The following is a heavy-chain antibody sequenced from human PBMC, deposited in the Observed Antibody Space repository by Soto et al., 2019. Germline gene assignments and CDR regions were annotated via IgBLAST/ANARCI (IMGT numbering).Heavy chain of an antibody. Sequence: PGGSLRLSCAGSGFTFSNYAMSWFRQAPGKGQEWVSGISGSGDGTYHANSVEGRFTISRDNSKNTLYLQMNSLRADDTAVYYCAKEQLERHFGFDYWGQGTLVTVSS. J-gene: IGHJ4*02. D-gene: IGHD1-1*01. V-gene: IGHV3-23*01. CDR2: ISGSGDGT. CDR3: AKEQLERHFGFDY. CDR1: GFTFSNYA.